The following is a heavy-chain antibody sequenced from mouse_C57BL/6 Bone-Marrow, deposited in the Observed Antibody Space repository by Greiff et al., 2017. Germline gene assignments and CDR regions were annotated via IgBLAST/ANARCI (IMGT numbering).Heavy chain of an antibody. Sequence: VQLQPSGAELARPGASVKMSCKASGYTFTSYSLHWVKQRPGQGLEWIGNINPSSGYTKSNQKFPDTATMTADKYSSPAYMQLSSLTSEDSAVYYCARGDIPSYFDVWGTGTTVNVSS. V-gene: IGHV1-4*01. J-gene: IGHJ1*03. CDR2: INPSSGYT. CDR1: GYTFTSYS. CDR3: ARGDIPSYFDV. D-gene: IGHD1-3*01.